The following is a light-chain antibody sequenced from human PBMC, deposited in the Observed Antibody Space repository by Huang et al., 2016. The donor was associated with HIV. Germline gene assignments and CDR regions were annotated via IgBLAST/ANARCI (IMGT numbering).Light chain of an antibody. CDR1: QSISSY. CDR3: QQTYITPLT. V-gene: IGKV1-39*01. J-gene: IGKJ2*01. Sequence: DIQMTQSLSSLSASVGDRFTITCRASQSISSYLNWYQQKPGTAPKVLIEAATSLQSGVPSRFSGSGAGTDFTLTINKLQPEDSATYYCQQTYITPLTFGQGTKLEIK. CDR2: AAT.